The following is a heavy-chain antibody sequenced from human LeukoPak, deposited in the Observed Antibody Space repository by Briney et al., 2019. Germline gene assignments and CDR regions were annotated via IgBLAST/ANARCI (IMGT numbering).Heavy chain of an antibody. CDR2: ITGSGTNR. CDR3: VIWGDYDVLTGYYVPDY. CDR1: GFTFSNYA. V-gene: IGHV3-23*01. D-gene: IGHD3-9*01. Sequence: GASLRLSCVASGFTFSNYAMSWVRQAPGKGLEWVSAITGSGTNRYYADSLKGRFTASRDNSKNTVFLQMNSLRHEDTAIYYCVIWGDYDVLTGYYVPDYWGQGTLVTVAS. J-gene: IGHJ4*02.